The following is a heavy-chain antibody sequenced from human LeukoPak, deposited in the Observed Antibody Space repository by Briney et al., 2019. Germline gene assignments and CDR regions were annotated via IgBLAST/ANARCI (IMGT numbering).Heavy chain of an antibody. CDR1: GGSISNGDHY. CDR3: ARDRWGASGEFDY. D-gene: IGHD3-10*01. Sequence: SETLSLTCTVSGGSISNGDHYWSWIRQHPGKGLEWIGHIYYSGSTYYNPSLKSRVTISVDTSKNQFSLKLSSVTAADTAVYYCARDRWGASGEFDYWGQGTLVTVSS. V-gene: IGHV4-31*03. CDR2: IYYSGST. J-gene: IGHJ4*02.